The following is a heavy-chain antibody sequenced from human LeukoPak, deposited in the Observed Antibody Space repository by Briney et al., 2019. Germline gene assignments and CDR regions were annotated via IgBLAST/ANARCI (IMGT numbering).Heavy chain of an antibody. J-gene: IGHJ4*02. D-gene: IGHD4-17*01. CDR3: SFYGDYY. Sequence: GGSLRLSCAASGFTFSSYSMNWVRQAPGKGLEWISYISSSGSSIYYADSVKGRFTVSRDNVKNSLYLQMNSLRADDTAVYYCSFYGDYYWGQGTLVTVSS. V-gene: IGHV3-48*04. CDR2: ISSSGSSI. CDR1: GFTFSSYS.